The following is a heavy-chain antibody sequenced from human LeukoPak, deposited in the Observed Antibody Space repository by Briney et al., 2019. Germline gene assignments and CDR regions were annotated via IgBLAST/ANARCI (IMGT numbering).Heavy chain of an antibody. Sequence: SVKVSCKASGGTFSSYAISWVRQAPGQGLEWMGGIIPIFGTANYAQKFQGRVTITADESTSTAYMELSSLRSEDTAVYYCAGAYCSGGSCYSRSSLYYMDVWGKGTTVTISS. CDR1: GGTFSSYA. CDR2: IIPIFGTA. CDR3: AGAYCSGGSCYSRSSLYYMDV. D-gene: IGHD2-15*01. J-gene: IGHJ6*03. V-gene: IGHV1-69*13.